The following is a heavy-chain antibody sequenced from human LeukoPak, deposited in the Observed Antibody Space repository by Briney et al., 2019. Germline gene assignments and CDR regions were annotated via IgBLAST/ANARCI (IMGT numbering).Heavy chain of an antibody. CDR1: EGTFSSYA. V-gene: IGHV1-69*05. CDR3: ARGEESYQLLYPFDY. J-gene: IGHJ4*02. Sequence: SVKVSCKASEGTFSSYAISWVRQAPGQGLEWMGGIIPIFGTANYAQKFQGRVTITTDESTSTAYMELSSLRSEDTAVYYCARGEESYQLLYPFDYWGQGTLVTVSS. D-gene: IGHD2-2*02. CDR2: IIPIFGTA.